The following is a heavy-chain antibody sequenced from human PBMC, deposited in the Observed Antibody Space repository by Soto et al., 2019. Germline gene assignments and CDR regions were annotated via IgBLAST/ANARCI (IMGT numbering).Heavy chain of an antibody. D-gene: IGHD1-26*01. J-gene: IGHJ6*03. CDR2: ISYDGSNK. CDR1: GFTFSSYA. CDR3: ARDGWVYSMDV. V-gene: IGHV3-30-3*01. Sequence: QVQLVESGGGVVQPGRSLRLSCAASGFTFSSYAMHWVRQAPGKGLEWVAVISYDGSNKYYADSVKGRFTISRDNSKNTLYLKMNSLRAEDTAVYYCARDGWVYSMDVWGQGTTVTVSS.